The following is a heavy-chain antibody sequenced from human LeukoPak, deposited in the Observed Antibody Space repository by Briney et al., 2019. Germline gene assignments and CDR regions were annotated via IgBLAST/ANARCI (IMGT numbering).Heavy chain of an antibody. Sequence: SQTLSLTCAVSGGSISSGGYSWSWIRQPPGKGLEWIGYIYHSGSTYYNPSLKSRVTISVDRSKNQFSLKLSSVTAADTAVYYCARVVLNGGYFDLWGRGTLVTVSS. CDR2: IYHSGST. J-gene: IGHJ2*01. CDR3: ARVVLNGGYFDL. D-gene: IGHD2/OR15-2a*01. V-gene: IGHV4-30-2*01. CDR1: GGSISSGGYS.